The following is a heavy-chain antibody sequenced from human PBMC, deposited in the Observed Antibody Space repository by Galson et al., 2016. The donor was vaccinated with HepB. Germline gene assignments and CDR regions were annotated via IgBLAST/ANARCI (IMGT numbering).Heavy chain of an antibody. CDR2: ISYDGISE. J-gene: IGHJ4*02. Sequence: SLRLSCAASGFSFSTHAMHWVRQAPGKGLEWVAVISYDGISEYYANSVKGRFTISRDNSKNTLYLQMNSLRAEDTAVYYCAKEALLLHIVVVTATRWYFDYWGQGTLVTVSS. CDR1: GFSFSTHA. CDR3: AKEALLLHIVVVTATRWYFDY. V-gene: IGHV3-30*14. D-gene: IGHD2-21*02.